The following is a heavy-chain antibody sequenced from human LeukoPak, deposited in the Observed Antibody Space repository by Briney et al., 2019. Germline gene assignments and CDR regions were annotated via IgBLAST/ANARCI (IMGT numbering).Heavy chain of an antibody. J-gene: IGHJ6*02. V-gene: IGHV3-23*01. Sequence: GGSLRLSCAASGFTFSSYAMSWVRQAPGKGLEWVSAISGSGGSTYYADSVKGRFTISRDNSKNTLYLQMNSLRAEDTAVYYCAKTTIFGVVTTPAMGVWGQGTTVTVSS. CDR1: GFTFSSYA. CDR3: AKTTIFGVVTTPAMGV. CDR2: ISGSGGST. D-gene: IGHD3-3*01.